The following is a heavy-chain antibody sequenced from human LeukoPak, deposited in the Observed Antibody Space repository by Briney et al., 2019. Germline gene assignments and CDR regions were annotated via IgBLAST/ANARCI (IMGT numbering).Heavy chain of an antibody. CDR1: GGSFSGYY. J-gene: IGHJ4*02. V-gene: IGHV4-34*01. Sequence: PSETLSLTFTVYGGSFSGYYWSWIRQPPGKGLGWIGEINHSGSTNYNPSLKSRLTISVDTSKNQFSLKLSSVTAADTAVYYCARLYGSGSYYNYWGQGTLVTVSS. D-gene: IGHD3-10*01. CDR3: ARLYGSGSYYNY. CDR2: INHSGST.